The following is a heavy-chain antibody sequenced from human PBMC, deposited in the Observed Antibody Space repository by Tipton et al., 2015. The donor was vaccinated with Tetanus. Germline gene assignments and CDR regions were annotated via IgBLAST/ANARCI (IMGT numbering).Heavy chain of an antibody. Sequence: QLVQSGAEVKKPGSSVKVSCKASGGTFSSYAISWVRQAPGQGLEWMGGIIPIFGTANYAQKFQGRVTITADKSTSTAYMELRSLTSADTAIYYCAREAINSEDRRAFDVWGQGTMVTVSP. CDR2: IIPIFGTA. V-gene: IGHV1-69*06. J-gene: IGHJ3*01. CDR3: AREAINSEDRRAFDV. CDR1: GGTFSSYA. D-gene: IGHD3-22*01.